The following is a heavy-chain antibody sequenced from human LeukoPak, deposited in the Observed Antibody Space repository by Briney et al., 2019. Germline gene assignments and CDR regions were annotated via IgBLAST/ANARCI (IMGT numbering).Heavy chain of an antibody. CDR3: ARAKRNGFDI. CDR2: IKQDGREK. V-gene: IGHV3-7*04. Sequence: GGSLRLSCAASGFTFSTYWMSWVRQAPGKGLEWVANIKQDGREKYYADSVKGRFTISRDNAKNSLYLQMNSLRAEDTAVYYCARAKRNGFDIWGQGTMVTVSS. J-gene: IGHJ3*02. CDR1: GFTFSTYW.